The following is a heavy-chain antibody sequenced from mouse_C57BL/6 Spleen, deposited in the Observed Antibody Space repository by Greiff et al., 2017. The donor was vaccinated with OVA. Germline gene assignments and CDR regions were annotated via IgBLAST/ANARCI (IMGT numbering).Heavy chain of an antibody. CDR3: VREWELGFAY. CDR1: GFTFNTYA. CDR2: IRSKSSNYAT. Sequence: EAGGGLVQPKGSLKLSCAASGFTFNTYAMHWVRQAPGKGLEGVARIRSKSSNYATYYADSVKDRFTISRDDSQSMLYLQMNNLKTEDTAMYYCVREWELGFAYWGQGTLVTVSA. J-gene: IGHJ3*01. D-gene: IGHD4-1*01. V-gene: IGHV10-3*01.